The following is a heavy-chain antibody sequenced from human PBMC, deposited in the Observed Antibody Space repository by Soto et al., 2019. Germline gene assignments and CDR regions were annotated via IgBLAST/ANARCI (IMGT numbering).Heavy chain of an antibody. J-gene: IGHJ4*02. D-gene: IGHD3-22*01. CDR3: AKYVLDDTSYFDY. CDR2: ISGSGGST. V-gene: IGHV3-23*01. CDR1: GCTFRNNA. Sequence: LTLSCGSSGCTFRNNAMSWVRQDPGKGLEWVSAISGSGGSTYYADSVKGRFTISRDNSKNTLYLQMNSLRAEDTAVYYCAKYVLDDTSYFDYWGQGTLVTVSS.